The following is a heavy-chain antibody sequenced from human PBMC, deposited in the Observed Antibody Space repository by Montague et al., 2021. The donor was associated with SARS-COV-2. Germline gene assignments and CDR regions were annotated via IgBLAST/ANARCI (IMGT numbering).Heavy chain of an antibody. V-gene: IGHV4-59*01. CDR1: GASMSGSY. CDR3: ARDGGIGDSGSNTWSYYYYGMDV. D-gene: IGHD3-22*01. J-gene: IGHJ6*02. Sequence: SETLSLTCTVSGASMSGSYWGWVRQPPGKGPEWIGNIYSRGSTHYNPSLKSRVTISVDTSKSQFSLRLTSVTAADTAVYYCARDGGIGDSGSNTWSYYYYGMDVWGQGTTVTVSS. CDR2: IYSRGST.